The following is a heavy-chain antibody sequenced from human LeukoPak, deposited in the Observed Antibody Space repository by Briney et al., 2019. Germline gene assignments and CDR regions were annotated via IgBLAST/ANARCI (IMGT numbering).Heavy chain of an antibody. CDR1: GYTFTGYY. V-gene: IGHV1-2*02. J-gene: IGHJ4*02. CDR3: ARDPQGAVAGTFLDY. Sequence: ASVKVSCKASGYTFTGYYMHWVRQAPGQGLEWMGWINPNSGGTNYAQKFQGRVTMTRDTSISTAYMELSSLRSDDTAVYYCARDPQGAVAGTFLDYWGQGTLVTVSS. CDR2: INPNSGGT. D-gene: IGHD6-19*01.